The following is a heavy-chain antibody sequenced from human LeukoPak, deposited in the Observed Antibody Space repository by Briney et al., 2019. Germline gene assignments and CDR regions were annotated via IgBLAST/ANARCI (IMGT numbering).Heavy chain of an antibody. CDR3: ARVVDYGDYGSPGYYYYMDV. V-gene: IGHV4-59*01. CDR1: GGAISSYY. CDR2: IYYSGNT. Sequence: SETLSLTCTVSGGAISSYYWSWIRQPPGKGLDWIGYIYYSGNTKYNPSLKSRVTISVDTSKNQFSLKLSSATAADTAVYYCARVVDYGDYGSPGYYYYMDVWGKGTTVTVSS. D-gene: IGHD4-17*01. J-gene: IGHJ6*03.